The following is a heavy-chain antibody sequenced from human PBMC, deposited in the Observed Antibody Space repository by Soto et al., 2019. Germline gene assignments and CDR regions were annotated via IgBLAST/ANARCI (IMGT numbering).Heavy chain of an antibody. CDR3: ARQHLLPYYYALDV. J-gene: IGHJ6*02. D-gene: IGHD3-16*01. CDR2: IYYRGST. V-gene: IGHV4-59*08. CDR1: GGSISGYY. Sequence: SETLSLTCTVSGGSISGYYWSWIRQPPGKGLEYIGYIYYRGSTNYNPSLKSLVTMSVDTSRNLFSLKVNSVTAADTAVYYCARQHLLPYYYALDVWGQGTTVTVSS.